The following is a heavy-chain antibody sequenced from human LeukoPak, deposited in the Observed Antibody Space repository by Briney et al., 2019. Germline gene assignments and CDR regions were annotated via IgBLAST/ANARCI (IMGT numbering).Heavy chain of an antibody. CDR2: INPNSGGT. Sequence: ASVTVSCKASGYTFTGYYMHWVRQAPGQGLEWMGWINPNSGGTNYAQKFQGRVTMTRDTSISTAYMELSRLRSDDTAVYYCARDRRYDILTGYGYWGQGTLVTVSS. CDR1: GYTFTGYY. D-gene: IGHD3-9*01. CDR3: ARDRRYDILTGYGY. J-gene: IGHJ4*02. V-gene: IGHV1-2*02.